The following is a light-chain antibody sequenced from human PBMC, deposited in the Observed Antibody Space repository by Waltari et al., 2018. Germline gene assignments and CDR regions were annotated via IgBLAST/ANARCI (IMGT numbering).Light chain of an antibody. CDR3: QQYYSTLYT. J-gene: IGKJ2*01. V-gene: IGKV4-1*01. Sequence: DIVMTQSTDSLAVSLGERATINCKSSQSVLYSSNNKNYLAWYQQRPGQPPKLLIYWASIRESGVPDRFSGSGSGTDFALTISSLQAEDVAVYYCQQYYSTLYTFGQGTKLEIK. CDR1: QSVLYSSNNKNY. CDR2: WAS.